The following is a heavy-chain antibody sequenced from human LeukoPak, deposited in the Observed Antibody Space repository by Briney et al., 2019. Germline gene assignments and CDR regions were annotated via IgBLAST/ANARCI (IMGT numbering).Heavy chain of an antibody. Sequence: SETLSLTCAVYGGSFSGYYWSWIRQPAGKGLEWIGRIYTSGSTNYNPSLKSRVTMSVDTSKNQFSLKLSSVTAADTAVYYCARVANIRGVKAEDKFDYWGQGTLVTVSS. V-gene: IGHV4-59*10. CDR3: ARVANIRGVKAEDKFDY. J-gene: IGHJ4*02. CDR2: IYTSGST. CDR1: GGSFSGYY. D-gene: IGHD3-10*01.